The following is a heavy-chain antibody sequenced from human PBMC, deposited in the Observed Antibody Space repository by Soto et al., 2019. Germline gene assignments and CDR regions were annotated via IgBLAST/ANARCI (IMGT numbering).Heavy chain of an antibody. J-gene: IGHJ4*02. D-gene: IGHD3-10*01. CDR2: ISWNSGSI. CDR1: GFTLEDYG. CDR3: AKERSISVMVELDY. V-gene: IGHV3-9*01. Sequence: EVQLVESGGGLVQPGRSLRLSCAASGFTLEDYGMHWVRQAPGKGLEWVSGISWNSGSIGYAASLKGRFTISRDNARNLLYLQMNNLKAEDTALYYCAKERSISVMVELDYWGQGTLVTVSS.